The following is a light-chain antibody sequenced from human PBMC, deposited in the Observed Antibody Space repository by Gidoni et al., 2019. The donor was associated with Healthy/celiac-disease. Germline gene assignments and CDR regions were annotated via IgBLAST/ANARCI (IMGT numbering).Light chain of an antibody. J-gene: IGKJ2*04. CDR2: GAS. V-gene: IGKV3D-7*01. CDR3: QQDYNLPGS. CDR1: QSVSSSY. Sequence: EIVLTQSPATLSLSPGERATPSCRASQSVSSSYLSWYQQKPGQAPRLLIYGASTRATGVPARFSGSGSGTDFTLTISSLQPEDFAVYYCQQDYNLPGSFGQXTKLEIK.